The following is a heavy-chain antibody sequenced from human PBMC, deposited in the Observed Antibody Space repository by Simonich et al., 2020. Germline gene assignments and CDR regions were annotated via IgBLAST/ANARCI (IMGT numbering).Heavy chain of an antibody. Sequence: EVQLVESGGGLVQPGGSLRLSCAASGFTFSSYWRSWVRQAPGKGLKWVANIKQDGREKYYVDSVKGRFTISRENAKNSLYLQMNSLRAEDTAVYYCARDGLGTAYYYYMDVWGKGTTVTVSS. V-gene: IGHV3-7*01. CDR2: IKQDGREK. CDR3: ARDGLGTAYYYYMDV. J-gene: IGHJ6*03. D-gene: IGHD7-27*01. CDR1: GFTFSSYW.